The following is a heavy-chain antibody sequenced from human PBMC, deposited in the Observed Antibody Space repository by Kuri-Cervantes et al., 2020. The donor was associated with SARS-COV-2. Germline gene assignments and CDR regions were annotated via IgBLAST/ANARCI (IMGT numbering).Heavy chain of an antibody. D-gene: IGHD6-13*01. CDR3: ARKDSSSLDY. J-gene: IGHJ4*02. CDR1: GGSISSYY. V-gene: IGHV4-59*01. Sequence: SETLSLTCTVSGGSISSYYWSWIRQPPGKGLEWIGYIYYSGSTNYNPSLKSRVTISVDTSKNQFSLKLSSVTAADTAVYYCARKDSSSLDYWGQGTLVTVSS. CDR2: IYYSGST.